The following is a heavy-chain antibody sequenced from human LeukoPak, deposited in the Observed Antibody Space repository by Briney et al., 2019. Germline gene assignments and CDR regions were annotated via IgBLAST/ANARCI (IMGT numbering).Heavy chain of an antibody. CDR3: ATGRWYYDSSGQNLKNWFDP. CDR1: GYTLTELS. V-gene: IGHV1-24*01. Sequence: GASVKVSCKVSGYTLTELSMHWVRQAPGKGLEWMGGFDPEDGETIYAQKFQGRVTMTEDTSTDTAYMELSSLRSEDTAVYYCATGRWYYDSSGQNLKNWFDPWGQGTLVTVSS. D-gene: IGHD3-22*01. J-gene: IGHJ5*02. CDR2: FDPEDGET.